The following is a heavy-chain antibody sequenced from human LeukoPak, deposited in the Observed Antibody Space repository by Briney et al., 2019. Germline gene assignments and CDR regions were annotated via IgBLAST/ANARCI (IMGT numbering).Heavy chain of an antibody. Sequence: GGSLRLSCAASGFTFDDYAMHWVRQGPGKGLEWISGITWNTDTIGYADSVMGRFTISRDNAKNSLYLQMNSLRAEDTALYYCAKDIAVGATHYCFYSWGQGTLVTVSS. CDR3: AKDIAVGATHYCFYS. J-gene: IGHJ4*02. D-gene: IGHD1-26*01. V-gene: IGHV3-9*01. CDR1: GFTFDDYA. CDR2: ITWNTDTI.